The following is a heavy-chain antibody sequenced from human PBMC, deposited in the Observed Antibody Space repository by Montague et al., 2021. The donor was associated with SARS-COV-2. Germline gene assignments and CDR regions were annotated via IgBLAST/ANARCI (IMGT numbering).Heavy chain of an antibody. D-gene: IGHD3-10*01. J-gene: IGHJ6*02. V-gene: IGHV4-4*07. Sequence: SETLSLTCSVSGDSVTNHYWSWIRQPAGKGLEWIGRMHFTGKTNFSPFFSSRLTMSADTPKNQFSLKLTSVTAADTAVYYCARDRPRSYYYDSGTYTWGGYGMDVWGQGTTVTVSS. CDR3: ARDRPRSYYYDSGTYTWGGYGMDV. CDR2: MHFTGKT. CDR1: GDSVTNHY.